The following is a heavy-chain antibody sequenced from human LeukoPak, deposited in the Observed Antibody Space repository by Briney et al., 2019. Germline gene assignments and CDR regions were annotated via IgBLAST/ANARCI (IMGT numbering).Heavy chain of an antibody. D-gene: IGHD3-3*01. J-gene: IGHJ6*03. CDR3: ARDSSDARFLERLYYYYYMDV. CDR2: INPSGGST. V-gene: IGHV1-46*01. CDR1: GYSFTSYY. Sequence: ASVKVSCKASGYSFTSYYIHWVRQAPGQGLEWMGIINPSGGSTSYAQKFQGRVTMTTDTSTTTAYMELRGLRSDDTAVYYCARDSSDARFLERLYYYYYMDVWGKGTTVTVSS.